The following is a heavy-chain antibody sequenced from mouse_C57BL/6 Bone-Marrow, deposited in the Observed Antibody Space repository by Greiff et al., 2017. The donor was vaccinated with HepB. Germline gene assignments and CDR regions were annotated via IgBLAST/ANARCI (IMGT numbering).Heavy chain of an antibody. Sequence: QVQLQQPGAELVRPGSSVKLSCKASGYTFTSYWMHWVKQRPIQGLEWIGNIDPSDSETHYNQKFKDKATLTVDKSSSTAYMQLSSLTSEDSAVYYCARSHFPIYYYGSSIYYYAMDYWGQGTSVTVSS. V-gene: IGHV1-52*01. D-gene: IGHD1-1*01. CDR2: IDPSDSET. CDR3: ARSHFPIYYYGSSIYYYAMDY. J-gene: IGHJ4*01. CDR1: GYTFTSYW.